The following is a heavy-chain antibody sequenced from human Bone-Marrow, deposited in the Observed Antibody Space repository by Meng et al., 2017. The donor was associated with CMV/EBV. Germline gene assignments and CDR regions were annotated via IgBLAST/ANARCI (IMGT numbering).Heavy chain of an antibody. CDR3: ARGAPAAILAYYYYYGMDV. J-gene: IGHJ6*02. V-gene: IGHV1-2*02. Sequence: ASVKVSCKASGYTFTGYYMHWVRQAPGQGLEWMGWINPNSGGTNYAQKFQGRVTVTRDTSISTAYMELSRLRSDDTAVYYCARGAPAAILAYYYYYGMDVWGQGTTVTVSS. CDR1: GYTFTGYY. CDR2: INPNSGGT. D-gene: IGHD2-2*02.